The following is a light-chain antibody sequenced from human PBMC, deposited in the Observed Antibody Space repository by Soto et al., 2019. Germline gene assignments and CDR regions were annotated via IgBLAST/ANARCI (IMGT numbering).Light chain of an antibody. J-gene: IGKJ1*01. CDR3: QQYNSYSRT. CDR1: QSLGIW. Sequence: DIQMTQSPSTLSASVGDRVTITCRASQSLGIWLAWHQQKPGKAPKLLIYDASTLKSGVPSRFSGSGSGTKFTLTISSLLPDDFATYYCQQYNSYSRTFGQGTKVDIK. V-gene: IGKV1-5*01. CDR2: DAS.